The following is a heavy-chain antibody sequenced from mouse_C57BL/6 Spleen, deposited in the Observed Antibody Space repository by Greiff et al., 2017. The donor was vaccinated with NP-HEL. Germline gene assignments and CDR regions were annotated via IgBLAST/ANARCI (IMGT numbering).Heavy chain of an antibody. CDR3: ARKTMVTSFDY. D-gene: IGHD2-2*01. CDR1: GYAFSSYW. CDR2: IYPGDGDT. J-gene: IGHJ2*01. Sequence: VQGVESGAELVKPGASVKISCKASGYAFSSYWMNWVKQRPGKGLEWIGQIYPGDGDTNYNGKFKGKATLTADKSSSTAYMQLSSLTSEDSAVYFCARKTMVTSFDYWGQGTTLTVSS. V-gene: IGHV1-80*01.